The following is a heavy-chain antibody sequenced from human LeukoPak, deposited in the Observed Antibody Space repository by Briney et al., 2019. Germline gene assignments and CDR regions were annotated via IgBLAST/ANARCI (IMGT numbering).Heavy chain of an antibody. CDR2: IDPSDSYT. CDR3: ARHMSEGSAFTSLAF. D-gene: IGHD3-16*01. Sequence: GESLKISCEGSGYSFTNYWITWVRQMPGKGLEWMGRIDPSDSYTNYSPSFQGHVTISCDTSVSTAYLQWSSVQASDTAIYYCARHMSEGSAFTSLAFWGQGTLVTVSS. CDR1: GYSFTNYW. V-gene: IGHV5-10-1*01. J-gene: IGHJ4*02.